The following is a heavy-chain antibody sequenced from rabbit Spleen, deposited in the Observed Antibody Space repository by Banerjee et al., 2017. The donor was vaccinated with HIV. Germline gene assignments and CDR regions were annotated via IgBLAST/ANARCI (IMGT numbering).Heavy chain of an antibody. Sequence: QLVESGGGLVKPGGSLKLSCTASGFTLSSYYMNWVRQAPGKGLEWIGYIDPVFGITYYANWVNGRFSISSHNAQNTLFLQLNSLTAADTATYFCVREVAAKFGLWGQGTLVTVS. V-gene: IGHV1S7*01. J-gene: IGHJ5*02. CDR2: IDPVFGIT. CDR3: VREVAAKFGL. D-gene: IGHD4-1*01. CDR1: GFTLSSYY.